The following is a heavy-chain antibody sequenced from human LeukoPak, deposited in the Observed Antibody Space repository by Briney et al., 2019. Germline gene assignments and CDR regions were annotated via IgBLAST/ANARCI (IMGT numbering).Heavy chain of an antibody. V-gene: IGHV4-38-2*02. CDR3: AREPKGIAVAGPKIDYYMDV. CDR2: IYHSGST. Sequence: SETLSLTCTVSGYSISSGYYWGWIRQPPGKGLEWIGSIYHSGSTYYNPSLKSRVTISVDTSKNQFSLKLSSVTAADTAVYYCAREPKGIAVAGPKIDYYMDVWGKGTTVTVSS. CDR1: GYSISSGYY. D-gene: IGHD6-19*01. J-gene: IGHJ6*03.